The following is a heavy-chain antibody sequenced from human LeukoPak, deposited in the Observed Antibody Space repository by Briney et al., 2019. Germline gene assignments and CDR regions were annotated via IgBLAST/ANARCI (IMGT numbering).Heavy chain of an antibody. V-gene: IGHV3-74*01. CDR1: GFTFSNYW. J-gene: IGHJ4*02. CDR2: INSDGIGT. CDR3: AALDHGHDY. Sequence: GGSQRLSCAASGFTFSNYWMHWVRQAPGKGLVWVSRINSDGIGTSYADSVKGRFTISRDNAKNTLYLQMNSLRAEDTAVYYCAALDHGHDYWGQGTLVTVSS.